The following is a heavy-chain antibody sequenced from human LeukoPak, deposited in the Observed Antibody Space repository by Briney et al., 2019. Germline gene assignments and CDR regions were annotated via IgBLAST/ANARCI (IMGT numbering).Heavy chain of an antibody. J-gene: IGHJ4*02. CDR2: ISSSGSTI. V-gene: IGHV3-48*03. D-gene: IGHD1-26*01. CDR3: ARGGSYYDLGY. Sequence: GGSLRLSCAASGFTFSSYEMNWVRQAPGKGLEWVSYISSSGSTIYYADSVKGRFTISRDNVKNSLYLQMNSLRAEDTAVYYCARGGSYYDLGYWGQGTLVTVSS. CDR1: GFTFSSYE.